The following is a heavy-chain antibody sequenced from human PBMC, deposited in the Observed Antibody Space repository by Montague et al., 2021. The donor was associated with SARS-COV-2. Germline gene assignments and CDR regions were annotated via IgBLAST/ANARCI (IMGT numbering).Heavy chain of an antibody. D-gene: IGHD4-11*01. Sequence: RLSWSASGFTFSSYTMTWVRQAPGKGLDWVSVISGSGGSTFYADSVKGRFTIAIDNSENTLYRQLNSLRAEDTAVYYCAKLLDSNHVFSGLGSHWFDP. CDR1: GFTFSSYT. J-gene: IGHJ5*02. V-gene: IGHV3-23*01. CDR3: AKLLDSNHVFSGLGSHWFDP. CDR2: ISGSGGST.